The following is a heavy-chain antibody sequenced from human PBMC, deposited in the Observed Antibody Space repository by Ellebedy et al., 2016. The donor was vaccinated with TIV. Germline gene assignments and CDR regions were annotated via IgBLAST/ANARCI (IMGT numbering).Heavy chain of an antibody. D-gene: IGHD3-22*01. V-gene: IGHV3-23*01. Sequence: GGSLRLXCAASGFSFSSHAMSWVCQAPGKGLEWVSAISSSGGTTYYADSVKGRFTISRDNSKNTLYLQMDSLRAEDTAVYYCAKDFYYDRSVHFDHWGQGTLVTVSS. CDR1: GFSFSSHA. CDR3: AKDFYYDRSVHFDH. CDR2: ISSSGGTT. J-gene: IGHJ4*02.